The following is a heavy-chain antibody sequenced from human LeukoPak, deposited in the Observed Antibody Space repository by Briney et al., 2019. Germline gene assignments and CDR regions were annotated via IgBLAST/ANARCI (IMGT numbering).Heavy chain of an antibody. Sequence: GGCLRLSCAASGFTFSSNDVQWVRQAPGKGLEWVAVIWYDGNNKYYADSVKGRFTISRDNSKNMLFLQMNSLRAEDTAVYYCATDAGHWFDPWGQGTLVTVSS. CDR2: IWYDGNNK. V-gene: IGHV3-33*01. CDR3: ATDAGHWFDP. J-gene: IGHJ5*02. CDR1: GFTFSSND.